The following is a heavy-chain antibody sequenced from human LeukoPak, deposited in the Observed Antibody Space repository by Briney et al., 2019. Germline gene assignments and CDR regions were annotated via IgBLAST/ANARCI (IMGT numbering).Heavy chain of an antibody. CDR2: ISSSNNYI. J-gene: IGHJ1*01. CDR3: ARDEYSSGWY. CDR1: GFTFSSYS. V-gene: IGHV3-21*01. Sequence: KPGGSLRLSCAASGFTFSSYSMNWLRQAPGKGLEWISSISSSNNYIYYADSVKGRFTISKDNAKKSLYLQMNSLRAEDTAVYYCARDEYSSGWYLGQGTLVTVSS. D-gene: IGHD6-19*01.